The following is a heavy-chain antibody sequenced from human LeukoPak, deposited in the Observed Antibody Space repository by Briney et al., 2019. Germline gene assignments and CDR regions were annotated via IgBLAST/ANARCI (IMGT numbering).Heavy chain of an antibody. V-gene: IGHV3-21*01. Sequence: GGSLRLSCAASGFTFSSYSMNWVRQAPGKGLEWVSSISSSSSYIYYADSVKGRFTISRDNAKNSLYLQMNSLRAEDTAVYYCARGGDIVATIVLTWGQGTLVTVSS. D-gene: IGHD5-12*01. CDR1: GFTFSSYS. CDR2: ISSSSSYI. J-gene: IGHJ5*02. CDR3: ARGGDIVATIVLT.